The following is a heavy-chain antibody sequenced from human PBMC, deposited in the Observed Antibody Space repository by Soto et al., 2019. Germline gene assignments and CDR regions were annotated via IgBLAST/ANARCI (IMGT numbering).Heavy chain of an antibody. V-gene: IGHV3-48*04. J-gene: IGHJ4*02. CDR3: ARGPNSGSRGCPY. Sequence: GSLRLSCAASGFTFRNYGMNWVRQAPGKGLEWVSYIGIGSSTKDYADSVKGRFTISRDNAKNSLYLQMNSLRAEDTAVYFCARGPNSGSRGCPYWGQGILVTVSS. CDR1: GFTFRNYG. CDR2: IGIGSSTK. D-gene: IGHD3-22*01.